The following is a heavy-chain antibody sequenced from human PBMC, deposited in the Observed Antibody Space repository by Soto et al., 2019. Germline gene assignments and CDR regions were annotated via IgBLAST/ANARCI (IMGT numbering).Heavy chain of an antibody. V-gene: IGHV4-61*01. J-gene: IGHJ6*02. CDR3: ARDYTAMGDYYYYGMDV. D-gene: IGHD5-18*01. Sequence: ASETLSLTCTVSGGSVSSGSYYWSWIRQPPGKGLEWIGYIYYSGSTNYNPSLKSRVTISVDTSKNQFSLKLSSVTAADTAVYYCARDYTAMGDYYYYGMDVWGQGTTVTVSS. CDR1: GGSVSSGSYY. CDR2: IYYSGST.